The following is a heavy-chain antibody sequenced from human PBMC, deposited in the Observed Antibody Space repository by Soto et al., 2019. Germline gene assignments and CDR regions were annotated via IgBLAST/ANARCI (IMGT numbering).Heavy chain of an antibody. V-gene: IGHV2-5*02. J-gene: IGHJ3*02. D-gene: IGHD3-16*02. Sequence: GLDLEWVAVIYWDNDKRYSPSLQSRLTINKDTSKNQVVLSMINMDPVDTATYFCAHVTITYGGAIGDEAFDIWGQGTMVIVSS. CDR2: IYWDNDK. CDR3: AHVTITYGGAIGDEAFDI.